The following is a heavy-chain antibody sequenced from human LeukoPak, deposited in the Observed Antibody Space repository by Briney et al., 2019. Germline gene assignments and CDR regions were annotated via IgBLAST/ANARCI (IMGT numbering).Heavy chain of an antibody. V-gene: IGHV4-39*01. J-gene: IGHJ5*02. CDR2: IYYSGDT. Sequence: SETLSLTCTVSGGSISSGGYYWSWIRQPPGKGLEWIGTIYYSGDTYYNPSLKSRVNISVHTSKNQFSLKLRSVTAADTAVYFCARQEWLVLREDWFDPWGQGTLVTVSS. CDR1: GGSISSGGYY. CDR3: ARQEWLVLREDWFDP. D-gene: IGHD6-19*01.